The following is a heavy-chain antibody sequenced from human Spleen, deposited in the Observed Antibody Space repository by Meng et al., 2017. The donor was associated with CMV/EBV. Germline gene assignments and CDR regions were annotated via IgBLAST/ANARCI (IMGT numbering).Heavy chain of an antibody. CDR1: FTSYG. D-gene: IGHD3-3*01. CDR2: ISAYNGNT. Sequence: FTSYGISWVRQAPGQGIEWMGWISAYNGNTNYAQKLQGRVTMTTDTSTSTAYMELRSLRSDDTAVYYCARDTTSITIFGVVIIGYFDYWGQGTLVTVSS. CDR3: ARDTTSITIFGVVIIGYFDY. V-gene: IGHV1-18*01. J-gene: IGHJ4*02.